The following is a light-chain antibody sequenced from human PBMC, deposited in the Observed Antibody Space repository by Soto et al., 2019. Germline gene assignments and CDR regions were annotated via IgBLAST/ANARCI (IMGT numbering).Light chain of an antibody. CDR2: DAS. CDR1: QSVSSY. CDR3: QQRRNWQVT. Sequence: EIVLTQSPVTLSLSPGERATLSCRASQSVSSYLAWYQQKPDQAPRLLIYDASNRATGIPARFSGSGSGTDFTLTISSLEPEDFAVYYCQQRRNWQVTFGQGTRLEIK. J-gene: IGKJ5*01. V-gene: IGKV3-11*01.